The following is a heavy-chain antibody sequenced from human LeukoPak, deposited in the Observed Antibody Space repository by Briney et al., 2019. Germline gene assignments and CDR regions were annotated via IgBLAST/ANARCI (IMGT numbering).Heavy chain of an antibody. J-gene: IGHJ4*02. V-gene: IGHV3-9*01. CDR2: ISWNSGSI. CDR3: AKVGKQGRVGGLDY. CDR1: GFTFDDYA. Sequence: GGSLRLSCAASGFTFDDYAMHWVRQAPGKGLEWVSGISWNSGSIGYADSVKGRFTISRDNAKNSLYLQMNSLRAEDTALYYCAKVGKQGRVGGLDYWGRETLVPSPQ. D-gene: IGHD6-19*01.